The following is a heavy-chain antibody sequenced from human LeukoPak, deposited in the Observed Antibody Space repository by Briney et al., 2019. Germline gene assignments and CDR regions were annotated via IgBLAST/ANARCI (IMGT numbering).Heavy chain of an antibody. J-gene: IGHJ5*02. Sequence: GGSLRLSCAASGFTFSDYYMSWIRQAPGGGLEWLSYINIGGTNTHYADSVKGRFTISRDNAKKSPYLEMTNLRAEDTAVYYCATDGAGFDTWGQGVLVTVSS. CDR1: GFTFSDYY. CDR3: ATDGAGFDT. V-gene: IGHV3-11*01. CDR2: INIGGTNT.